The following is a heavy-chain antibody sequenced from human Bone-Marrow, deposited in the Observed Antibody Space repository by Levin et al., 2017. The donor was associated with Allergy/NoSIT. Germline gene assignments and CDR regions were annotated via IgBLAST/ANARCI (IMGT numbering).Heavy chain of an antibody. Sequence: LSLTCAASGFLFGRFAMSWVRQAPGKGLAWVAAISDDGSNEYYGDSVKGRFTVSRDNSKNKMYLQMTSLRAEDTAVYYCAKAPELATIGGAFEIWGQGTMVTVSS. D-gene: IGHD1-26*01. J-gene: IGHJ3*02. CDR1: GFLFGRFA. V-gene: IGHV3-33*07. CDR2: ISDDGSNE. CDR3: AKAPELATIGGAFEI.